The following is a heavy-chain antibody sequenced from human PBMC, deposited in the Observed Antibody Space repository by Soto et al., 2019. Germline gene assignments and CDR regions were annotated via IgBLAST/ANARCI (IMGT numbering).Heavy chain of an antibody. V-gene: IGHV1-2*02. Sequence: XSVKVSCKASGYTFTSYYMHWVRQAPGQGLEWMGWINPSSGFTNYAQNFQGRVTMTRDTSITTAYMELISLRSDDTAVYYCARDLHSSSWYRGWFDPWGQGTLVTVS. D-gene: IGHD6-13*01. CDR2: INPSSGFT. CDR1: GYTFTSYY. CDR3: ARDLHSSSWYRGWFDP. J-gene: IGHJ5*02.